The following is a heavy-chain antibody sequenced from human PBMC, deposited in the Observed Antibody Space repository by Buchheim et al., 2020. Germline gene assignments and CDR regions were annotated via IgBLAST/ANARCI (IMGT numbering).Heavy chain of an antibody. CDR2: INAGNGNT. J-gene: IGHJ4*02. CDR1: GYTFTSYA. Sequence: QVQLVQSGAEVKKPGASVKVSCKASGYTFTSYAMHWVRQAPGQRLEWMGWINAGNGNTKYSQKFQGRVTITRDTSASTAYLELSSLRSEDTAVYYCARGPFHVDIVASRFDYWGQGTL. D-gene: IGHD5-12*01. CDR3: ARGPFHVDIVASRFDY. V-gene: IGHV1-3*01.